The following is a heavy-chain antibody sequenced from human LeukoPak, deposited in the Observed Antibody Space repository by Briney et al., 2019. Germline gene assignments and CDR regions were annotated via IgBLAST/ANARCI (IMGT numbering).Heavy chain of an antibody. V-gene: IGHV4-30-4*08. CDR1: GGSISSGDYY. J-gene: IGHJ3*02. D-gene: IGHD3/OR15-3a*01. Sequence: SETLSLTCTVSGGSISSGDYYWSWIRQPPGKGLEWTGYIYYSGSTYYNPSLKSRVTISVDTSKNQFSLKLSSVTAADTAGYYCARWTGLSDAFDISGQGTMVTVSS. CDR3: ARWTGLSDAFDI. CDR2: IYYSGST.